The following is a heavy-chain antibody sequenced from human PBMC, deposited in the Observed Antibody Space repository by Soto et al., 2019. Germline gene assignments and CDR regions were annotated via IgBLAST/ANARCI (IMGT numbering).Heavy chain of an antibody. CDR2: IYHSGST. D-gene: IGHD3-10*01. V-gene: IGHV4-4*02. Sequence: QVQLQESGPGLVKPSGTLALTCAVSGGSISSVNWWSWVRQPPGKGLEWIGEIYHSGSTNYNPSRKRRATISVDKSKNQYSLKLSSVTAADTAVYYCARDLSYSSGHWGQGTLVTVSS. CDR3: ARDLSYSSGH. J-gene: IGHJ4*02. CDR1: GGSISSVNW.